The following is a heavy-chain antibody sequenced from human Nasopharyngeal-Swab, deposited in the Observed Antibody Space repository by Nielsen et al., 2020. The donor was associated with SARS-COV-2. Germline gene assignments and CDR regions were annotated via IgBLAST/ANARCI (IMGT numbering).Heavy chain of an antibody. Sequence: GGSLRLSCAASGFTFSGYEMNLVRQAPGKGLAWISHMSSGGGAIRYADSVKGRFTISRDNAKNLLYLQMNSLRAEDTAVYYCARGGSNTWGLDYWGQGTLVTVSS. V-gene: IGHV3-48*03. CDR3: ARGGSNTWGLDY. CDR2: MSSGGGAI. D-gene: IGHD6-13*01. CDR1: GFTFSGYE. J-gene: IGHJ4*02.